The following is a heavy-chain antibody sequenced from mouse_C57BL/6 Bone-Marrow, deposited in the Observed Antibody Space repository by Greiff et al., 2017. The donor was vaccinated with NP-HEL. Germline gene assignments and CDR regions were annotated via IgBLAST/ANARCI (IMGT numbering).Heavy chain of an antibody. CDR1: GFNIKDDY. V-gene: IGHV14-4*01. Sequence: VQLQQSGAELVRPGASVKLSCTASGFNIKDDYMHWVKQRPEQGLEWIGWIDPENGDTEYASKFQGKATITADTSSNTAYLQLSSLTSEDTAVYDCTTRDGSSLDYGGQGTTLTVSS. CDR3: TTRDGSSLDY. CDR2: IDPENGDT. D-gene: IGHD1-1*01. J-gene: IGHJ2*01.